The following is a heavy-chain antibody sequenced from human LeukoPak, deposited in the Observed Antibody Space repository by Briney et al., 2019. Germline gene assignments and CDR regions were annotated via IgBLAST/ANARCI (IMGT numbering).Heavy chain of an antibody. D-gene: IGHD1-26*01. CDR1: GFTFSSYA. CDR3: ARDPNEWELPIDY. Sequence: GGSLRLSCAASGFTFSSYAMSWVRQAPGKGLEWVSAISGSGGSTYYADSVKGRFTISRDNSKNTLYLQMNSLRAEDTAVYYCARDPNEWELPIDYWGQGTLVTVSS. CDR2: ISGSGGST. J-gene: IGHJ4*02. V-gene: IGHV3-23*01.